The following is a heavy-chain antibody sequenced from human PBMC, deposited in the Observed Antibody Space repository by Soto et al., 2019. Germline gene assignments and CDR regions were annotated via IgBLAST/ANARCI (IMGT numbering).Heavy chain of an antibody. D-gene: IGHD3-22*01. V-gene: IGHV4-59*01. CDR2: IYYSGST. CDR1: GGSNSSYC. CDR3: ARSRGSAYEYYYGMDV. J-gene: IGHJ6*02. Sequence: PSETLSLTCTVSGGSNSSYCWRWIRQPPWKGLEWVGYIYYSGSTNYNPSLKSRVTISVDTSKNQFSLQLSSVTAADTAVYYCARSRGSAYEYYYGMDVLGQGPTVNVCS.